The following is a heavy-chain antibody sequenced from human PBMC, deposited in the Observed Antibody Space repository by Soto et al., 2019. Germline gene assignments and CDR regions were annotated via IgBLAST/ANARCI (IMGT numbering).Heavy chain of an antibody. V-gene: IGHV4-31*03. J-gene: IGHJ4*02. Sequence: SETLSLTCTVSGGSVSSGSYYWSWIRQPPGKGLEWIGYIYYSGSTYYNPSLKSRVTISVDTSKNQFSLKLSSVTAADTAVYYCARSPSREASSGYGSFDYWGQGTLVTVSS. CDR2: IYYSGST. D-gene: IGHD3-22*01. CDR3: ARSPSREASSGYGSFDY. CDR1: GGSVSSGSYY.